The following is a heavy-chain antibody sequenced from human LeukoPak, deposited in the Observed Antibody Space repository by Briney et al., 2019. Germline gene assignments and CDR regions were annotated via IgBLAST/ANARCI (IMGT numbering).Heavy chain of an antibody. CDR3: ARSTLGSADGFDI. D-gene: IGHD3-10*01. Sequence: ASVKVSCKASGYTFTDYYMHWVRQAPGQGLEWMGWINPNSGGTNYPQKFQGRVTMTRDTFVSTAYMELSRLRSDDTAVYCCARSTLGSADGFDIWGQGTMVTVSS. CDR1: GYTFTDYY. CDR2: INPNSGGT. V-gene: IGHV1-2*02. J-gene: IGHJ3*02.